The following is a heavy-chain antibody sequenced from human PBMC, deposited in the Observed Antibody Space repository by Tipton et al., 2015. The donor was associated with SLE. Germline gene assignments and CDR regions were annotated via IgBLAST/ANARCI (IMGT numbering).Heavy chain of an antibody. CDR3: ARAVYTSAPYFRH. D-gene: IGHD6-19*01. Sequence: SLRLSCATSGFTFSSYSMNWVRQAPGKGLEWVSSISTSSSYIYYADSVKGRFTISRDNAKNSLYLQMNSLRAEDTAVYYCARAVYTSAPYFRHWGQGPLVTVSS. CDR2: ISTSSSYI. V-gene: IGHV3-21*03. CDR1: GFTFSSYS. J-gene: IGHJ1*01.